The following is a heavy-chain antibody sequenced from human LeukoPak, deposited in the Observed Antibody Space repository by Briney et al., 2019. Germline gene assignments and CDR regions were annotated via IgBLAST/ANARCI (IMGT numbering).Heavy chain of an antibody. CDR2: ITGDGSNT. CDR3: ARISYDSRGYYDY. D-gene: IGHD3-22*01. V-gene: IGHV3-74*01. J-gene: IGHJ4*02. Sequence: GGSLRLSCAASGFTFSRYWMHWVRQAPGEGLVWVSRITGDGSNTSYADSVKGRFTIPRDNAKNTLYLQMNSLRAEDTAVYYCARISYDSRGYYDYWGQGTLVTVSS. CDR1: GFTFSRYW.